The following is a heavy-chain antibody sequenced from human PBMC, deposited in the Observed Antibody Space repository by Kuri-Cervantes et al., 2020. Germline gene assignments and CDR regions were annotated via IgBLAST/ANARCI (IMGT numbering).Heavy chain of an antibody. CDR1: GGSFSGYY. CDR2: INQSGST. Sequence: SETLSLTCAVYGGSFSGYYWSWIRQPPGKGLEWIGEINQSGSTNYNPSLKSRVTISVDTSKNQFSLQLSSVTAADTAVYYCAKDLKCSSTSCYTVYYYYGMDVWGQGTTVTVSS. V-gene: IGHV4-34*01. CDR3: AKDLKCSSTSCYTVYYYYGMDV. D-gene: IGHD2-2*02. J-gene: IGHJ6*02.